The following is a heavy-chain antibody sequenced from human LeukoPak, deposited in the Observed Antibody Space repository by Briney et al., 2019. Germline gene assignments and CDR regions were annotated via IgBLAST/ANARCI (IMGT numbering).Heavy chain of an antibody. CDR1: GGSFSGYY. D-gene: IGHD4-17*01. V-gene: IGHV4-34*01. Sequence: PSETLSLTCAVYGGSFSGYYWSWIRQPPGKGLEWIGEINHSGSTNYNPSLKGRVTISVDTSKNQFSLKLSSVTAADTAVYYCARGRARLRGYFDYWGQGALVTVSS. CDR2: INHSGST. J-gene: IGHJ4*02. CDR3: ARGRARLRGYFDY.